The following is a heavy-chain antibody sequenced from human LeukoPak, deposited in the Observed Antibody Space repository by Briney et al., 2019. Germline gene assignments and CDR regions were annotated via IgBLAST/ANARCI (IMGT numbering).Heavy chain of an antibody. V-gene: IGHV4-39*01. CDR3: ARHSYGGSYGMDV. D-gene: IGHD3-10*01. Sequence: SETLSLTCTVSGVSISSTSYYWGWIRLPPGKGLGWIGSMYFSGTTYYSPSLKSRVTISVDTSKNQFSLSLSSVTAADTAVYYCARHSYGGSYGMDVWGQGTTVTVSS. J-gene: IGHJ6*02. CDR2: MYFSGTT. CDR1: GVSISSTSYY.